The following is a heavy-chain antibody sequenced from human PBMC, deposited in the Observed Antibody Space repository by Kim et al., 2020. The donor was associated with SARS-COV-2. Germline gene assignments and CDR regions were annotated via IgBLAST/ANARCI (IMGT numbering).Heavy chain of an antibody. V-gene: IGHV3-73*01. J-gene: IGHJ4*02. Sequence: GGSLRLSCAASGFTFSGSAIHWVRQASGKGLEWVGRIRGKAYSYATAYSASVKGRFTISRDESKNTAYLQMNSLETEDTAVYYCTRWASGSSLFDYWGQGTLVTVSS. CDR2: IRGKAYSYAT. CDR3: TRWASGSSLFDY. CDR1: GFTFSGSA. D-gene: IGHD1-26*01.